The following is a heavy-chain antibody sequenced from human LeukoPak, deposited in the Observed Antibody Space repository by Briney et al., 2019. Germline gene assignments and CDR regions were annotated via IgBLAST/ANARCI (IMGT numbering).Heavy chain of an antibody. CDR3: ARALSGWHLLNSPFDY. Sequence: PSETLSLTCTVSGGSISSSSYYWGWIRQPPGKGLEWIGSIYYSGSTYYNPSLKSRVTISVDTSKNQFSLKLSSVTAADTAVYYCARALSGWHLLNSPFDYWGQGTLVTVSS. J-gene: IGHJ4*02. V-gene: IGHV4-39*07. CDR1: GGSISSSSYY. D-gene: IGHD6-19*01. CDR2: IYYSGST.